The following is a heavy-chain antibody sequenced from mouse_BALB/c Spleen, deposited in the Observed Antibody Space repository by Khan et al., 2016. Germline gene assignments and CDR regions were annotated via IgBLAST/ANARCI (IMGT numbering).Heavy chain of an antibody. D-gene: IGHD1-1*01. Sequence: VQLQQSGAEIVKPGASVKLSCTASGFNIKDTYMHWVKQRPEQGLEWIGRIDPANGNTKYDPKFQGKATITADTSSNTAYLQLSSLTSEDTAVYYCASRGAYYGAMGYWGQGTSVTVSS. J-gene: IGHJ4*01. CDR2: IDPANGNT. CDR3: ASRGAYYGAMGY. V-gene: IGHV14-3*02. CDR1: GFNIKDTY.